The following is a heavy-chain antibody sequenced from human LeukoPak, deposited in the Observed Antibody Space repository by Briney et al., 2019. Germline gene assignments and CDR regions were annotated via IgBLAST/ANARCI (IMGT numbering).Heavy chain of an antibody. CDR1: GGSFSGYY. CDR2: INHSGST. V-gene: IGHV4-34*01. CDR3: ARITIFGVVNAFDI. Sequence: PSETLSLTCAVYGGSFSGYYWSWIRQPPGKGLERIGEINHSGSTNYNPSLKSRVTISVDTSKNQFSLKLSSVTAADTAVYYCARITIFGVVNAFDIWGQGTMVTVSS. D-gene: IGHD3-3*01. J-gene: IGHJ3*02.